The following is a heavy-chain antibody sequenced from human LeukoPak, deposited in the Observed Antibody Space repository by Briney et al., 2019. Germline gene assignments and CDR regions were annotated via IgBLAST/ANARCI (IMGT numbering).Heavy chain of an antibody. CDR1: GYSIRTDYY. D-gene: IGHD3-10*01. J-gene: IGHJ5*02. V-gene: IGHV4-38-2*02. CDR3: ARRGGKYYGSGSYFRGASNWFDP. Sequence: SETLSLTCTVSGYSIRTDYYWGWIRQPPGKGPEWIGTIYKSGNTYYNPSLKSRVTISVDTSKNQFSLKLSSVTAADTAVYYCARRGGKYYGSGSYFRGASNWFDPWGQGTLVTVSS. CDR2: IYKSGNT.